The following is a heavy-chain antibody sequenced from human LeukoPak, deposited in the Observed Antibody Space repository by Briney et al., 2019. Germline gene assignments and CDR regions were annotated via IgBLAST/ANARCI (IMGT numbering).Heavy chain of an antibody. J-gene: IGHJ4*02. D-gene: IGHD4-17*01. CDR3: ARRETVTTPFDY. CDR1: GYSISNGCY. V-gene: IGHV4-38-2*01. CDR2: IYHSGST. Sequence: SETLSLTCAVSGYSISNGCYWGWIRQPPGRGLEWIGSIYHSGSTYYNPSLKSRVTISVDTSKSQFSLKLRSMTAADTAVYYCARRETVTTPFDYWGQGTLVTVSS.